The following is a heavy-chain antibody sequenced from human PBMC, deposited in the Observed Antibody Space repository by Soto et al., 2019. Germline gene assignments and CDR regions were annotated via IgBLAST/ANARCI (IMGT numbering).Heavy chain of an antibody. CDR2: INRDGSTT. CDR3: MTWIAEVAGSVLGDC. Sequence: GGSLRLSCAASGFTFSTHWMHWVRQGPGKGLVWVSRINRDGSTTNYVDSVKGRFTISRDNAKNTVYLQMNSLRAEGTAVYYCMTWIAEVAGSVLGDCWGRGSLVTVSS. J-gene: IGHJ4*02. CDR1: GFTFSTHW. V-gene: IGHV3-74*01. D-gene: IGHD5-12*01.